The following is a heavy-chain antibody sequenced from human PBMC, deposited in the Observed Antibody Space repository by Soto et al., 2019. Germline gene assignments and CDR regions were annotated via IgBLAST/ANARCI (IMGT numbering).Heavy chain of an antibody. CDR2: ISYDGSNK. CDR1: GFTFSSYG. V-gene: IGHV3-30*18. J-gene: IGHJ6*02. CDR3: AKDLGGATYYYYGMDV. D-gene: IGHD4-17*01. Sequence: PGGSLRLSCAASGFTFSSYGMHWVRQAPGKGLEWVAVISYDGSNKYYADSVKGRFTISRDNSKNTLYLQMNSLRAEDAAVYYCAKDLGGATYYYYGMDVWGQGTTVTVSS.